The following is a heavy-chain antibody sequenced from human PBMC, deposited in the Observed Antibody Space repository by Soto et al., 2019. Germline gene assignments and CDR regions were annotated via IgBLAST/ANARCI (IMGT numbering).Heavy chain of an antibody. V-gene: IGHV3-13*01. CDR2: IGTAGDT. CDR1: GFTFSSYD. Sequence: GGSLRLSCAASGFTFSSYDMHWVRQATGKGLEWVSAIGTAGDTYYPGSVKGRFTISRENAKNSLYLQMNSLRAEDTAVYYCAREGCSSTSCYKNYGMDVWGQGTTVTVSS. J-gene: IGHJ6*02. D-gene: IGHD2-2*02. CDR3: AREGCSSTSCYKNYGMDV.